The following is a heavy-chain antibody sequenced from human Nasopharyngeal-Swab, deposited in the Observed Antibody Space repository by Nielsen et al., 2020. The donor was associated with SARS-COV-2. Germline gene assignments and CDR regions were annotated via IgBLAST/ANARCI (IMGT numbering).Heavy chain of an antibody. CDR3: AKAQGIRYGLDV. J-gene: IGHJ6*02. V-gene: IGHV3-30*18. CDR2: ISNDGSNT. Sequence: GESLKISCAASGFTFSTYAMHWVRQAPGKGLEWVTLISNDGSNTYYGDSVKGRFTISRDNSRNTLSLQMNSLRPEDTAVYYCAKAQGIRYGLDVWGHGTTVTVSS. CDR1: GFTFSTYA.